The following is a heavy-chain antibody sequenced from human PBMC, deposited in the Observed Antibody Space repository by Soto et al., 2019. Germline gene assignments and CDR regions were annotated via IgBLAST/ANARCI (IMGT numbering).Heavy chain of an antibody. CDR3: ASRPIAARLPSYYYYYGMDV. J-gene: IGHJ6*02. D-gene: IGHD6-6*01. Sequence: SETLSVTCTVSGGSISSGGYYWSWIRQHPGKGLEWIGYIYYSGSTYYNPSLKSRVTISVDTSKNQFSLKLSSVTAADTAVYYCASRPIAARLPSYYYYYGMDVWGQGTTVTVSS. CDR2: IYYSGST. V-gene: IGHV4-31*03. CDR1: GGSISSGGYY.